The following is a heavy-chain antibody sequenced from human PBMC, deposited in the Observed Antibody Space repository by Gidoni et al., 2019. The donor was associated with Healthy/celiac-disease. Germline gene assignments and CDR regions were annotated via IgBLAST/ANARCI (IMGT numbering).Heavy chain of an antibody. CDR2: IIPIFGIA. D-gene: IGHD3-16*01. Sequence: QVQLVQSGAEVKKPGSSVKVSCKASGGIFSSYALSWVRQAPGQGLEWMGGIIPIFGIANYAQKFQGRVTITADKFTTTADMELSSLRFEDTAVYYCARAPLRGRAPGWGGWFDPWGQGTLVTVSS. J-gene: IGHJ5*02. CDR1: GGIFSSYA. CDR3: ARAPLRGRAPGWGGWFDP. V-gene: IGHV1-69*17.